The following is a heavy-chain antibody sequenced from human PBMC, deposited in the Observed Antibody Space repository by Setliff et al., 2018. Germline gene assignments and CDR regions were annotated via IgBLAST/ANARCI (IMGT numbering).Heavy chain of an antibody. Sequence: KTSETLSLTCTVSGGSISSYYWSWIRQPAGKGLEWIGRIYTSGSTNYNPSLESRVTMSVDTSKNQFSLKLSSVTAADTAVYYCARDRRGYSYGSLGYYYYYMDVWGKGTTVTVSS. V-gene: IGHV4-4*07. J-gene: IGHJ6*03. CDR3: ARDRRGYSYGSLGYYYYYMDV. CDR1: GGSISSYY. D-gene: IGHD5-18*01. CDR2: IYTSGST.